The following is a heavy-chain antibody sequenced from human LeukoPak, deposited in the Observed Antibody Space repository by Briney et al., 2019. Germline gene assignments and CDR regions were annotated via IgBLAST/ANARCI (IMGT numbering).Heavy chain of an antibody. D-gene: IGHD2-2*01. CDR1: GFTFSSYS. CDR3: ARDTGGGFSCYDC. J-gene: IGHJ4*02. CDR2: ISSSSSTI. V-gene: IGHV3-48*01. Sequence: GGSLRLSCAASGFTFSSYSMNWVRQAPGKGLEWVSYISSSSSTIYYADSVKGRFTISRDNAKNSLYLQMNSLRAEDTAVYYCARDTGGGFSCYDCWGQGTLVTVSS.